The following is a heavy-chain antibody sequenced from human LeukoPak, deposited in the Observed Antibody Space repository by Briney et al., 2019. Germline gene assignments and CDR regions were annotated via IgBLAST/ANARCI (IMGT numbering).Heavy chain of an antibody. CDR2: ISSSSSYI. Sequence: GGSLRLSCAVSGFNVSSDYMTWVRQAPGKGLEWVSSISSSSSYIYYADSVKGRFTISRDNAKNSLYLQMNSLRAEDTAVYYCAVSGYSLNYYGMDVWGQGTTVTVSS. J-gene: IGHJ6*02. V-gene: IGHV3-21*01. CDR1: GFNVSSDY. CDR3: AVSGYSLNYYGMDV. D-gene: IGHD3-3*01.